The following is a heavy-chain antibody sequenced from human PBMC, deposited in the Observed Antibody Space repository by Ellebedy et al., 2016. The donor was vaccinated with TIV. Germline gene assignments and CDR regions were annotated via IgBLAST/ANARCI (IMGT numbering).Heavy chain of an antibody. CDR3: AKAGYSSGWLDY. Sequence: GGSLRLSXAASGFTFSSYAMSWVRQAPGKGLEWVSAISGSGGSTYYADSVKGRFTISRDNSKNTLYLQMNSLRAEDTAVYYCAKAGYSSGWLDYWGQGTLVTVSS. J-gene: IGHJ4*02. CDR1: GFTFSSYA. D-gene: IGHD6-19*01. CDR2: ISGSGGST. V-gene: IGHV3-23*01.